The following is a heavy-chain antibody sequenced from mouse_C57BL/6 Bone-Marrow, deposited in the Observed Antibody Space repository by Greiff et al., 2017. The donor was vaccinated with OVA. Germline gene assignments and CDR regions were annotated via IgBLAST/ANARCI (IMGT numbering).Heavy chain of an antibody. V-gene: IGHV1-19*01. CDR3: ARRGSGPFFDY. CDR2: INPYNGGT. D-gene: IGHD3-2*02. J-gene: IGHJ2*01. Sequence: EVQLQQSGPVLVKPGASVKMSCKASGYTFTDYYMNWVKQSHGKSLEWIGVINPYNGGTSYNQKFKGKATLTVDKSSSTAYMELNSLTSEDSAVYYCARRGSGPFFDYWGQGTTLTVSS. CDR1: GYTFTDYY.